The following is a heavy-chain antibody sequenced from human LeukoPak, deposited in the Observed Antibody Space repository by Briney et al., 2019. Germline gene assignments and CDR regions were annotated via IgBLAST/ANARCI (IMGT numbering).Heavy chain of an antibody. CDR3: ARKGGSVANREYYFDY. D-gene: IGHD4-23*01. CDR1: GGSISSYY. Sequence: KPSETLSLTCTVSGGSISSYYWSWIRQPAGKGLEWIGRIYTSGSTNYNPSLKSRVTISVDTSKNQFSLKLSSVTAADTAVYYCARKGGSVANREYYFDYWGQGTLATVSS. J-gene: IGHJ4*02. CDR2: IYTSGST. V-gene: IGHV4-4*07.